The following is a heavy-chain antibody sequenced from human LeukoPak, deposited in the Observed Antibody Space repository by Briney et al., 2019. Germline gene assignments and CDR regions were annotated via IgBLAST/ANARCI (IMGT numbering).Heavy chain of an antibody. CDR1: GFTLSDYY. V-gene: IGHV3-11*04. D-gene: IGHD5-18*01. CDR3: ASLQLWFSRYLHPIP. J-gene: IGHJ5*02. Sequence: GGSLRLSCAASGFTLSDYYMSWIRQAPGKGLEWVSYISSSGSTIYYADSVKGRFTISRDNAKNSLYLQMNSLRAADTAVYYGASLQLWFSRYLHPIPWGQGTLVTVSS. CDR2: ISSSGSTI.